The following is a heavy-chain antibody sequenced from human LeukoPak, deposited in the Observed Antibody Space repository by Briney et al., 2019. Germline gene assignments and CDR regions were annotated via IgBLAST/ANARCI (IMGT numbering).Heavy chain of an antibody. V-gene: IGHV4-39*07. Sequence: SETLSLTCTVSGVSISSSNPYWGWIRQPPGKGLEWIGSIYYSGSTYYNPSLKSRVTISVDTSKNQFSLKLSSVTAADTAVYYCARDGNGSGINYWGQGTLVTVSS. CDR3: ARDGNGSGINY. J-gene: IGHJ4*02. D-gene: IGHD3-10*01. CDR2: IYYSGST. CDR1: GVSISSSNPY.